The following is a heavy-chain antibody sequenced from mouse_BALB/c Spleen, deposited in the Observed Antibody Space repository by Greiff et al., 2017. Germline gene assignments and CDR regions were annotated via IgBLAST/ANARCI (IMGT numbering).Heavy chain of an antibody. J-gene: IGHJ4*01. V-gene: IGHV14-3*02. Sequence: VQLQQSGPELVKPGASVKISCKASGYAFSSSWMNWVKQRPGQGLEWIGRIDPANGNTKYDPKFQGKATITADTSSNTAYLQLSSLTSEDTAVYYCARAPYDFYAMDYWGQGTSVTVSS. CDR3: ARAPYDFYAMDY. CDR2: IDPANGNT. CDR1: GYAFSSSW.